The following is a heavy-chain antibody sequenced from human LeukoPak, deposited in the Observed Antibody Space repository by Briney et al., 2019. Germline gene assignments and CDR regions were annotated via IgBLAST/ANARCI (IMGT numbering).Heavy chain of an antibody. D-gene: IGHD2-2*01. J-gene: IGHJ6*02. V-gene: IGHV1-18*01. CDR2: ISAYNGNT. CDR3: ARDPRYCSSTSCYDYYYGMDV. CDR1: GYTFTSYG. Sequence: PGASVKVSCKASGYTFTSYGISWVRQAPGQGLEWMGWISAYNGNTNYAQKLQGRVTMTTDTSTSTAYMELRSLRSDDKAVYYCARDPRYCSSTSCYDYYYGMDVWGQGTTVTVSS.